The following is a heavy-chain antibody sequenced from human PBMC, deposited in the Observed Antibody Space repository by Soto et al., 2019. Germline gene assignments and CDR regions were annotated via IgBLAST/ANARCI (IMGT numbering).Heavy chain of an antibody. V-gene: IGHV4-39*01. CDR2: IYYSGST. D-gene: IGHD5-12*01. CDR1: GGSISSSSYY. CDR3: ARLGRDGYGGAFDI. Sequence: PSETLALTCTVSGGSISSSSYYWGWIRQPPGKGLEWIGSIYYSGSTYYNPSLKSRVTISVDTSKNQFSLKLSSVTAADTAVYYCARLGRDGYGGAFDIWGQGTMVTVSS. J-gene: IGHJ3*02.